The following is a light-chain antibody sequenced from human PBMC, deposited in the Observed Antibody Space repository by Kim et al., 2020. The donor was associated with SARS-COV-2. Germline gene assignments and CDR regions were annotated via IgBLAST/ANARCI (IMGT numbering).Light chain of an antibody. J-gene: IGLJ3*02. CDR2: VNNDGSH. CDR1: SGHSNYA. Sequence: QLVLTQSPSASASLGSSVKLTCTLSSGHSNYAIAWHQQQPEKGPRYLMRVNNDGSHSKGDGIPDRFSGSSSGAERYLTISSLQSEDEADYYCQTWGTGFRVFGGGTKLTVL. V-gene: IGLV4-69*01. CDR3: QTWGTGFRV.